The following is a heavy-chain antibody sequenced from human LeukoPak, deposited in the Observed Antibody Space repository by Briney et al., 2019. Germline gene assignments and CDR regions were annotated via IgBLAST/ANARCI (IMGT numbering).Heavy chain of an antibody. CDR1: GYTFTNYY. CDR2: INPSGGST. V-gene: IGHV1-46*01. CDR3: ARAAHILTGNWFDP. J-gene: IGHJ5*02. Sequence: ASVKVSCKASGYTFTNYYMHWVRQAPGQGLEWMGLINPSGGSTSYAQNFQGRVTMTRDTSTSTLYMELSSLRSEDTAVYYCARAAHILTGNWFDPWGQGTLVTVSS. D-gene: IGHD3-9*01.